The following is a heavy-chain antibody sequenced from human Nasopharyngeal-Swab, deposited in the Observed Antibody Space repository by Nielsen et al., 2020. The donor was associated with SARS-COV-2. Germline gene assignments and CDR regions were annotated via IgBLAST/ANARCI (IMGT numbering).Heavy chain of an antibody. CDR2: INSVETYT. CDR1: GFTFRSYR. V-gene: IGHV3-74*01. D-gene: IGHD6-13*01. CDR3: AREKVGAAAEGFDY. Sequence: GGSLRLSCAASGFTFRSYRLHWVRQPPGKGLVWVSRINSVETYTDYADSVKGRFTISRDNAKSTLFLQMSNLRADDTAVYYCAREKVGAAAEGFDYCGRGTLVTVSS. J-gene: IGHJ4*02.